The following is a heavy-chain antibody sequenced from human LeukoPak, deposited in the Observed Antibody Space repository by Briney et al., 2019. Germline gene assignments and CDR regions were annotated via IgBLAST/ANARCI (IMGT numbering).Heavy chain of an antibody. Sequence: QTGGSLRLSCAASGFTFSSYAMSWVRQAPGKGLEWVSAISGSGGSTYYADSVKGRFTISRDNSKNTLYLQMNSLRAEDTAVYYCAKDLLRRSIGYFDYWGQGTLVTVSS. CDR3: AKDLLRRSIGYFDY. J-gene: IGHJ4*02. D-gene: IGHD2-15*01. CDR1: GFTFSSYA. V-gene: IGHV3-23*01. CDR2: ISGSGGST.